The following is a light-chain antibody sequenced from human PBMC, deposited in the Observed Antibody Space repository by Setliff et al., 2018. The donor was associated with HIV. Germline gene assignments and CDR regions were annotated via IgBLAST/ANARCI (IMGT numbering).Light chain of an antibody. Sequence: VLTQPASVSGSPGQSITISCTGTSSDVGSYNLVSWYQQHPGKAPKLMIYEVSKRPSGVSNRFSGSKSGNTASLTISGLQAEDETDYYCCSYAGSSTFYVFGTGTKVTVL. CDR3: CSYAGSSTFYV. CDR1: SSDVGSYNL. CDR2: EVS. J-gene: IGLJ1*01. V-gene: IGLV2-23*02.